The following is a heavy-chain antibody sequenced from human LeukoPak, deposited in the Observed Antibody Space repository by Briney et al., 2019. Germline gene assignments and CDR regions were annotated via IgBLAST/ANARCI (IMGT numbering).Heavy chain of an antibody. CDR2: ISGSGGST. Sequence: GGSLRLSCAASGFTFSSYAMSWVRQAPGKGLEWVSAISGSGGSTYYADSVKGRFTISRDNSKNTLYLQMNSLRAEDTAVYYCARDRTHYDILTGYPHDWGQGTLVTVSS. CDR3: ARDRTHYDILTGYPHD. CDR1: GFTFSSYA. V-gene: IGHV3-23*01. J-gene: IGHJ4*02. D-gene: IGHD3-9*01.